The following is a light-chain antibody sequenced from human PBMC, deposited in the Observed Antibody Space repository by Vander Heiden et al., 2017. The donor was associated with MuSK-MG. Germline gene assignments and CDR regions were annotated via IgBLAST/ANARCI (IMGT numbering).Light chain of an antibody. J-gene: IGLJ2*01. CDR2: EVS. V-gene: IGLV2-8*01. CDR3: SSYAGSNNLV. CDR1: SSDVGGYNY. Sequence: QSALTQPPSASGSPGQSVTISCTGPSSDVGGYNYVSWYQQNPGKAPKLRSYEVSKRPSGVPDRFSGSSKSGNTASLTVSGLQAEDEADYYCSSYAGSNNLVFGGGTKLTVL.